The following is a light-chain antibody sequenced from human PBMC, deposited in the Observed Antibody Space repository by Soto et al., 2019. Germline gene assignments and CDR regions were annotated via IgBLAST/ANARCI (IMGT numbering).Light chain of an antibody. CDR2: DAS. Sequence: DIQMTQSPSSLSASVGGRVTITCQSSQDISNYLNWYQQKPWKAPNLLIYDASNLETGVPSRFSGSGSGTDFTFTISRLEPGDIATYYCQQYDNRRLAFGGGTKVDIK. V-gene: IGKV1-33*01. CDR1: QDISNY. CDR3: QQYDNRRLA. J-gene: IGKJ4*01.